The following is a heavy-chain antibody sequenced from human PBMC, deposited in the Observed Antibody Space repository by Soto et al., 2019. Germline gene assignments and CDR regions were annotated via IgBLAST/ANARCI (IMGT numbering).Heavy chain of an antibody. CDR2: ISAYNGNT. D-gene: IGHD3-3*01. CDR1: GYTFTSYG. V-gene: IGHV1-18*01. CDR3: ARGGMYYDFWSGYYNWYFDL. J-gene: IGHJ2*01. Sequence: GASVKVSCKASGYTFTSYGISWVRQAPGQGLEWMGWISAYNGNTNYAQKLQGRVTMTTDTSTSTAYMELRSLRSDDTAVYYCARGGMYYDFWSGYYNWYFDLWSRGTLVTVSS.